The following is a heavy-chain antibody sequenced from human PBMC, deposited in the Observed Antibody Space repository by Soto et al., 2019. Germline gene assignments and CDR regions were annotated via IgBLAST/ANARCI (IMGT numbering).Heavy chain of an antibody. CDR1: GFTFSSFA. CDR2: ISGSAGST. CDR3: AKSSWSGYYVATG. J-gene: IGHJ4*02. D-gene: IGHD3-3*01. V-gene: IGHV3-23*01. Sequence: GGSLRLSCAASGFTFSSFAMSWVRQAPGKGLEWVSAISGSAGSTYYVDSVKGRFTISRDNSKNTLHLQMNSLRAEDTAVYYCAKSSWSGYYVATGWGQGTLVTVSS.